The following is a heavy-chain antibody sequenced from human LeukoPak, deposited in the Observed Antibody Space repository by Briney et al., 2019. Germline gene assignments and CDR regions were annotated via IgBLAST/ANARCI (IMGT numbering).Heavy chain of an antibody. D-gene: IGHD1-1*01. V-gene: IGHV4-59*01. J-gene: IGHJ3*02. Sequence: SETLSLTCTVSGGSISSYYWSWIRQPPGKGLEWIGYFYYSGNTNYNPSLKSRVTISVDTSKNQFSLQLSSVTAADTAVYYCARTNVANSFDIWGQGTMVTVSS. CDR3: ARTNVANSFDI. CDR2: FYYSGNT. CDR1: GGSISSYY.